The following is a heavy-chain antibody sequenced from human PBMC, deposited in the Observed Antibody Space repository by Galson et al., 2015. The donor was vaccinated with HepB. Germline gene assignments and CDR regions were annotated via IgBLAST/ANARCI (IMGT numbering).Heavy chain of an antibody. V-gene: IGHV7-4-1*02. Sequence: SVKVSCKASGYTFTKDGINWVRQAPGQGLEWMGWIHTSTGDPTYAQGFTGRIVFSLDTSVSTTYLQISNLQPEDTAVYYCARGGLGICSRSDCNFDYWGQGTLVTVSS. CDR2: IHTSTGDP. J-gene: IGHJ4*02. CDR1: GYTFTKDG. D-gene: IGHD2-21*02. CDR3: ARGGLGICSRSDCNFDY.